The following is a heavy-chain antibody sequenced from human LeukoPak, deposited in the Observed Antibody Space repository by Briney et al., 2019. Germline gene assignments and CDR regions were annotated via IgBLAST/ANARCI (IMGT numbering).Heavy chain of an antibody. D-gene: IGHD1-26*01. CDR3: ARDVSSTPNWEFDY. J-gene: IGHJ4*02. Sequence: ASVKVSCKTSGYTLADYFIHWVRQAPGQGLEYMGRINANSGGTEYQQKFQGRVTMTRDMSISTAYVEVNWLISDDTAIYYCARDVSSTPNWEFDYSGQGTTVTVSS. CDR2: INANSGGT. CDR1: GYTLADYF. V-gene: IGHV1-2*06.